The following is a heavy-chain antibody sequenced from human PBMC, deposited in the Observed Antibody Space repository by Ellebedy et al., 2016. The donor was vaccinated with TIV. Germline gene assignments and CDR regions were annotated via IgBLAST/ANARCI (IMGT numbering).Heavy chain of an antibody. V-gene: IGHV3-23*01. CDR2: ITKNGDTA. CDR3: TTPYTSGWYVY. J-gene: IGHJ4*02. Sequence: PGGSLRLSCAASGFTFSSYAMSWVRQAPGKGLEWVSAITKNGDTAYYADSVKGRFTSSRDNSKNTLYLQMNSLRAEDTALYYCTTPYTSGWYVYWGQGTLVTVSS. D-gene: IGHD6-19*01. CDR1: GFTFSSYA.